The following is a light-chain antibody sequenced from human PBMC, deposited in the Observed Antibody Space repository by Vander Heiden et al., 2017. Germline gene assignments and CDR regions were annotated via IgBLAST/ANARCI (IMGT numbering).Light chain of an antibody. V-gene: IGLV3-21*02. CDR3: QVWDSSTDHVV. J-gene: IGLJ3*02. CDR1: SIRSKS. CDR2: DDS. Sequence: SYVLTQPPSVSVAPGQTARITCGGNSIRSKSVQWYQQKAGQAPVLVVYDDSTRPSGIPERFSGSNSGTTATLTVTRVEAGDEADYYCQVWDSSTDHVVFGGGTKVTVL.